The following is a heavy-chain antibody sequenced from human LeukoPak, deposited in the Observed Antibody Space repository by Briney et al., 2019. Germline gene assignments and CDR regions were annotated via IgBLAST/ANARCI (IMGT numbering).Heavy chain of an antibody. V-gene: IGHV3-23*01. J-gene: IGHJ4*02. D-gene: IGHD3-10*01. CDR3: ARDSSMLRGPLVIYYFDF. CDR2: ISGGGDVT. CDR1: DFSFITYA. Sequence: QTGGSLRLSCAASDFSFITYAMSWVRQAPGKGLEWVSTISGGGDVTYYADSVKGSFNIPRGHSKNTLYLQMNSVRVEDTAVYYCARDSSMLRGPLVIYYFDFWGQGTLVTVSS.